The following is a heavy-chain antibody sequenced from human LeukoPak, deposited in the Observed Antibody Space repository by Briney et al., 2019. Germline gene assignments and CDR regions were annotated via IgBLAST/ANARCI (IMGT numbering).Heavy chain of an antibody. D-gene: IGHD3-10*01. V-gene: IGHV4-59*12. CDR1: GGSISSYY. CDR2: IYYSGST. CDR3: AREGLWFGETPLAYFDY. Sequence: SETLSLTCTVSGGSISSYYWSWVRQPPGKGLEWIGYIYYSGSTNYNPSLKSRVTMSVDTSKNQFSLKLSSVTAADTAVYYCAREGLWFGETPLAYFDYWGQGTLVTVSS. J-gene: IGHJ4*02.